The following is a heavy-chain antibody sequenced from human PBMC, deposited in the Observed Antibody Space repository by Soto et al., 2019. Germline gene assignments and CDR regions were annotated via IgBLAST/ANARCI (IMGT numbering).Heavy chain of an antibody. Sequence: GGSLRLSCAASGFTFNNAWMNWVRQAPGKGLEWVGRIKSKTDGGTTDYAAPVKGRLTISRDDSKNTLYLQMNSLKTEDTAVYFCTTRTMVRGMQHWGQGTLVTVSS. CDR1: GFTFNNAW. CDR3: TTRTMVRGMQH. CDR2: IKSKTDGGTT. V-gene: IGHV3-15*07. D-gene: IGHD3-10*01. J-gene: IGHJ4*02.